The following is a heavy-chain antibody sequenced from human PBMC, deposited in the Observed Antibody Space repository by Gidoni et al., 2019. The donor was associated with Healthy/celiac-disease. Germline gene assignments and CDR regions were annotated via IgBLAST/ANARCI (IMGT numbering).Heavy chain of an antibody. V-gene: IGHV3-74*01. CDR2: INSDGSST. CDR3: ARGYCSSTSCPYNWFDP. CDR1: GFTFSSYW. J-gene: IGHJ5*02. D-gene: IGHD2-2*01. Sequence: EVQLVESGGGLVQPGGSLRLSCAASGFTFSSYWMHWVRQAPGKGLVWVSRINSDGSSTSYADSVKGRFTISRDNAKNTLYLQMNSLRAEDTAVYYCARGYCSSTSCPYNWFDPWGQGTLVTVSS.